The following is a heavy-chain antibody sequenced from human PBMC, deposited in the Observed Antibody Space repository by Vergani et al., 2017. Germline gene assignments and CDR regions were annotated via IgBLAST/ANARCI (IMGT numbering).Heavy chain of an antibody. J-gene: IGHJ4*02. CDR2: IKHSGST. CDR1: GGSFSGYS. Sequence: QVQLQQWGAGLLKPSETLSLTCAVYGGSFSGYSWNWIRQPPGKGLEWIGEIKHSGSTNYNPSLKSRVTISVATSKNQFSLKLTSVTAADTAVYYCARGRGSGWSRGVLDYWGQGTLVTVSS. CDR3: ARGRGSGWSRGVLDY. D-gene: IGHD6-19*01. V-gene: IGHV4-34*01.